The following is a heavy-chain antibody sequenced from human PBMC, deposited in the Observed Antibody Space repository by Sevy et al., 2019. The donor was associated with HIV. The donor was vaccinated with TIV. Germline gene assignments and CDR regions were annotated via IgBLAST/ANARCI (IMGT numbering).Heavy chain of an antibody. J-gene: IGHJ4*02. CDR1: GFTFSSYA. CDR3: ARAEKDYGDFFDY. D-gene: IGHD4-17*01. Sequence: GGSLRLSCAASGFTFSSYAMHWVRQAPGKGLEWVAVISYDGSNKYYADSLKGRFTISRDNSKNTLYLQMNSLRAEDTAVYYCARAEKDYGDFFDYWGQGTLVTVSS. CDR2: ISYDGSNK. V-gene: IGHV3-30*04.